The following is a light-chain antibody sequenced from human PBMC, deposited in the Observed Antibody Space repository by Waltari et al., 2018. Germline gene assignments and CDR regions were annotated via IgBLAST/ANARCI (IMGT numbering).Light chain of an antibody. CDR3: CSYAGTRSLVV. Sequence: QSALTQPASVSGSLGQSITVSCTRTRSAPGYYDLCAWYQQPPGRAPKPIIYEVPKRPSGVSSRFSGSKSGNTASLTISGLHTEDEADYYCCSYAGTRSLVVFGGGTRLTVL. J-gene: IGLJ2*01. CDR1: RSAPGYYDL. CDR2: EVP. V-gene: IGLV2-23*02.